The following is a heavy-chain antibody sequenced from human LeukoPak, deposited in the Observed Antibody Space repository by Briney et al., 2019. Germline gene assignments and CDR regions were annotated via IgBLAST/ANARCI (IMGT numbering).Heavy chain of an antibody. CDR1: GGTFISYA. CDR2: IIPIFGTA. D-gene: IGHD1-26*01. Sequence: ASVKVSCKASGGTFISYAISWARQAPGQGLEWMGGIIPIFGTANYAQKFQGRVTITADESTSTAYMELSSLRSEDTAVYYCARGGATTFSRFDYWGQGTLVTVSS. V-gene: IGHV1-69*13. J-gene: IGHJ4*02. CDR3: ARGGATTFSRFDY.